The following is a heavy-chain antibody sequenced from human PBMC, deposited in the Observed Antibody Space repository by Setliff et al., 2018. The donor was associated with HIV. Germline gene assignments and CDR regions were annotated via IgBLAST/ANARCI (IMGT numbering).Heavy chain of an antibody. D-gene: IGHD6-19*01. CDR1: GFTFSTHA. V-gene: IGHV3-33*01. Sequence: LSLSCGASGFTFSTHAMHWVRQAPGKALEWVAYIWYDGSNKYYADSVKGRFAISRDNSKNTLYLQMDSLRAEDTALYYCTSDPPASGWTLAYWGQGALVTVSS. J-gene: IGHJ4*02. CDR3: TSDPPASGWTLAY. CDR2: IWYDGSNK.